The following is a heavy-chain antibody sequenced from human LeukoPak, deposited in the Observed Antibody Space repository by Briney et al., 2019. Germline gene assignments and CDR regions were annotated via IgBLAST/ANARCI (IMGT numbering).Heavy chain of an antibody. CDR3: ARRARAGKSGSGAFDI. CDR1: GXSISNSTYY. Sequence: PSDTLSLTCTVSGXSISNSTYYWRWIRQPPGKGLESIWSSYYSGSTYYHPSLKSRATISIDTSKNQYSLKLSSVTAADTDVYYCARRARAGKSGSGAFDIWGQGTIVTVSS. V-gene: IGHV4-39*01. CDR2: SYYSGST. J-gene: IGHJ3*02.